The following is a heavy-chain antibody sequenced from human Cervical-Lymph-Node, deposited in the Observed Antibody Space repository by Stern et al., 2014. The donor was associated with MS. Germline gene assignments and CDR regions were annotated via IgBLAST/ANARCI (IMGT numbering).Heavy chain of an antibody. V-gene: IGHV1-24*01. J-gene: IGHJ6*02. CDR1: GDTLSEIS. CDR3: ATHRGRVTYYYGMDV. Sequence: VQLVQSGAEVKKPGASVKVSCKVSGDTLSEISMHWVRQAPGKGLEWMGGFDPKHGETLYAKKFQGRVTMAEDRSTDTAYMELSSLRSEDTAMYYCATHRGRVTYYYGMDVWGQGTTVTVSS. CDR2: FDPKHGET. D-gene: IGHD2-21*02.